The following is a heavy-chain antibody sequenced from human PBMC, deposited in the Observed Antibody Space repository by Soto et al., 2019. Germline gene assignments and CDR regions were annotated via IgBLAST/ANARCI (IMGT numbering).Heavy chain of an antibody. CDR2: ISSGSGTI. J-gene: IGHJ3*01. CDR3: ARPLYSSGWYIGLF. V-gene: IGHV3-48*02. Sequence: SLRLSCAASGFTFSSYSVNWVRQAPGKGLEWVSCISSGSGTIYYADSVKGRFTISRDNAKNSLYLQMNSLRDEDTAVYYCARPLYSSGWYIGLFWGQGTMVTVSS. CDR1: GFTFSSYS. D-gene: IGHD6-19*01.